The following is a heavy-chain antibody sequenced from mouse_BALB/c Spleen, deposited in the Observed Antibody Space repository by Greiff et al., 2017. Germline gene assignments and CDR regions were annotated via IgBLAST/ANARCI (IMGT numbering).Heavy chain of an antibody. J-gene: IGHJ2*01. CDR1: GYTFTSYW. CDR3: TRSRDYEALDY. D-gene: IGHD2-4*01. CDR2: IYPSDSYT. V-gene: IGHV1-69*02. Sequence: VKLQQPGAELVRPGASVKLSCKASGYTFTSYWINWVKQRPGQGLEWIGNIYPSDSYTNYNQKFKDKATLTVDKSSSTAYMQLSSPTSEDSAVYYCTRSRDYEALDYWGQGTTLTVSS.